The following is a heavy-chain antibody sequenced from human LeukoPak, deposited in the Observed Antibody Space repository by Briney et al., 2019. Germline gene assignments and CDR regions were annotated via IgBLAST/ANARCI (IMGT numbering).Heavy chain of an antibody. D-gene: IGHD3-3*01. CDR3: ARDWAIITTPNDFDY. CDR1: GYTFTSYY. Sequence: APVKVSCKASGYTFTSYYMHWVRQAPGQGLEWMGWINPNSGGTNYAQKFQGRVTMTRDTSISTAYMELSRLRSDDTAVYYCARDWAIITTPNDFDYWGQGTLVIVSS. J-gene: IGHJ4*02. V-gene: IGHV1-2*02. CDR2: INPNSGGT.